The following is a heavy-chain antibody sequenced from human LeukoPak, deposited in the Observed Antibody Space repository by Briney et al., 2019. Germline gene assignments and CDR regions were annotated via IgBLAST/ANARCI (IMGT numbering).Heavy chain of an antibody. V-gene: IGHV4-59*08. J-gene: IGHJ4*02. D-gene: IGHD1-26*01. Sequence: PSETLSLTCTVSGGSISSYYWSWIRQPPGKGLEWIGYIYYSGSTNYNPSLKSRVTISVDTSKNQFSLKLSSVTAADTAVYYCARHSHPSGSYQMEWSQGTLVTVSS. CDR2: IYYSGST. CDR3: ARHSHPSGSYQME. CDR1: GGSISSYY.